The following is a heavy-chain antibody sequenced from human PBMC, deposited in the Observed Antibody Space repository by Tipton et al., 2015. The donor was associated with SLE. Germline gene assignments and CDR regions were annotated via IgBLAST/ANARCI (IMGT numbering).Heavy chain of an antibody. D-gene: IGHD2-15*01. CDR2: IYYSGST. J-gene: IGHJ2*01. CDR3: AKYCSVGSCYWYFDL. Sequence: TLSLTCTVSGGSISSYYWSWIRQPPGKGLEWIGYIYYSGSTYYNPSLKSRVTISVDKSKNQFSLKLSSVTAADTAVYYCAKYCSVGSCYWYFDLWGRGTLVTVSS. CDR1: GGSISSYY. V-gene: IGHV4-59*06.